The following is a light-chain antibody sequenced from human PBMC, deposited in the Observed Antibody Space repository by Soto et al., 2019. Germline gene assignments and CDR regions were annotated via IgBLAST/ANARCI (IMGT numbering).Light chain of an antibody. CDR1: SSNIGINF. V-gene: IGLV1-51*02. Sequence: QSVLTQPPSVSAAPGQKVTISCSGRSSNIGINFVSWYQKLPGTAPKLLIYENDRRPSGIPDRFSGSKSGTSGSLAITGLQSGDEAEYYCATWDATLSGAVFGGGTKLTVL. J-gene: IGLJ3*02. CDR3: ATWDATLSGAV. CDR2: END.